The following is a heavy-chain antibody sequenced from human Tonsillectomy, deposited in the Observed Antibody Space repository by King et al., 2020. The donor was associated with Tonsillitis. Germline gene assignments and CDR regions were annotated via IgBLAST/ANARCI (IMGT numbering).Heavy chain of an antibody. Sequence: VQLQQWGAGLLKPSETLSLTCAVYSGSFSGYYWSWIRQPPGKGLEWIGEINHSGSINYNPSLKSRVTISVDTSKNQFSLKLSSVTAADTAVYFCARGYYNNPVHWGQGTLVTVSS. CDR2: INHSGSI. CDR1: SGSFSGYY. D-gene: IGHD3-10*01. J-gene: IGHJ4*02. V-gene: IGHV4-34*01. CDR3: ARGYYNNPVH.